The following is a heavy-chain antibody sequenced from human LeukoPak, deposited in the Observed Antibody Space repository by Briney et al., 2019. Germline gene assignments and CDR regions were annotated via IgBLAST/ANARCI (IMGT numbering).Heavy chain of an antibody. V-gene: IGHV4-59*01. CDR3: ARGYSSSWNDY. CDR1: GGSISSYY. J-gene: IGHJ4*02. Sequence: SETLSLTCTVSGGSISSYYWSWIRQPPGKGLEWIGYIYYSGSTNYNPSLKSRVTISVDTSKNQFSLKLSSVTAADTAVYYCARGYSSSWNDYWGQGTLVTVSS. CDR2: IYYSGST. D-gene: IGHD6-13*01.